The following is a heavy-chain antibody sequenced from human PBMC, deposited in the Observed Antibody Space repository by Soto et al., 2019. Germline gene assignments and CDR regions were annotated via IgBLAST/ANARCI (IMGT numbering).Heavy chain of an antibody. CDR1: GFTFSNYG. Sequence: QVQLVESEGGVVQPGRSLRLSCAASGFTFSNYGMHWVRQAPGKGLEWVTVISYDGNVAYYADSVKGRFTSSRDNSNNTLYLQMNSLRTEYTAVYYCAKEGPITNWYFDYWGQGTLVTVSS. CDR2: ISYDGNVA. V-gene: IGHV3-30*18. D-gene: IGHD1-1*01. CDR3: AKEGPITNWYFDY. J-gene: IGHJ4*02.